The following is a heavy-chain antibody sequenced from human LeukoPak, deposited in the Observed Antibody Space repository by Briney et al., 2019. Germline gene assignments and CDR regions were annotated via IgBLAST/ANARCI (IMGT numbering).Heavy chain of an antibody. Sequence: PGGSLRLSCAASGFTFSSYAMHWVRQAPGKGLEWVAVISYDGSNKYHADSVKGRFAISRDNSKNTLYLQMNSLRAEDTAVYYCARYCSSTSCRHFDYWGQGTLVTVSS. CDR2: ISYDGSNK. CDR1: GFTFSSYA. J-gene: IGHJ4*02. D-gene: IGHD2-2*01. CDR3: ARYCSSTSCRHFDY. V-gene: IGHV3-30*09.